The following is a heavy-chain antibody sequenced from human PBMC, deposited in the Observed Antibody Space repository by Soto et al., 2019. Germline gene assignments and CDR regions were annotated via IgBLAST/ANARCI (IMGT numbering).Heavy chain of an antibody. CDR1: SGSISSGGYS. J-gene: IGHJ4*02. CDR2: ISHSGST. CDR3: ASGSHVPHS. Sequence: QLQLQESGSGLVKPSQTLSLTCAVSSGSISSGGYSWSWIRQSPGKGLEWIGYISHSGSTYYNPSLKSSVTISVDRSKNQFSLKLTSVTAADTAVYFCASGSHVPHSWGQGTLVTVSS. D-gene: IGHD6-6*01. V-gene: IGHV4-30-2*06.